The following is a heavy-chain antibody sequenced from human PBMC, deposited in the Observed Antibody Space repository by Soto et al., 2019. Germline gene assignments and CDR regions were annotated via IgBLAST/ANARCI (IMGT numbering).Heavy chain of an antibody. V-gene: IGHV3-74*03. J-gene: IGHJ4*02. D-gene: IGHD3-16*01. CDR2: IHSDGATT. CDR3: ARGGVGSFDY. Sequence: EVHLVQSGGGLVQPGGSLILSCAASGFTFTDYWMHWVRQSPGKGLVWLSHIHSDGATTTYADSVKGRFTISRDNARNTVSLQMNGLRAEDTAVYYCARGGVGSFDYWGQGALVSVSS. CDR1: GFTFTDYW.